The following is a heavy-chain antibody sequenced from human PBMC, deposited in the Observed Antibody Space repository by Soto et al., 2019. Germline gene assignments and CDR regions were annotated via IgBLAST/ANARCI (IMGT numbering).Heavy chain of an antibody. D-gene: IGHD3-10*01. V-gene: IGHV3-48*03. CDR3: TRYLPGGY. CDR2: IGSRGTTI. CDR1: GFTFSSYE. J-gene: IGHJ4*02. Sequence: EVKLVESGGGLVQPGGSLRLSCAASGFTFSSYEMNWVRQAPGKGLEWVSYIGSRGTTIYYADSVRGRFTISRDNAKNSLYLQLNSLRAEDTATYYCTRYLPGGYWGQGTLVTVSS.